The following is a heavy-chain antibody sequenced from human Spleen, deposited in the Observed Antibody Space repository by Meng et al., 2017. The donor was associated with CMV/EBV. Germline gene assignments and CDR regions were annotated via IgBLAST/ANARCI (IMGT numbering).Heavy chain of an antibody. Sequence: GGSLRLSCAGFGFPFSSYTMNWVRQAPGKGLEWVSSISNIGNHVYYADSVKGRFTISRDNAKNSLNLQMNSLRAEDTAVFYGASRVLSPYGMDVWGQGTTVTVSS. CDR1: GFPFSSYT. J-gene: IGHJ6*02. D-gene: IGHD2-15*01. V-gene: IGHV3-21*01. CDR2: ISNIGNHV. CDR3: ASRVLSPYGMDV.